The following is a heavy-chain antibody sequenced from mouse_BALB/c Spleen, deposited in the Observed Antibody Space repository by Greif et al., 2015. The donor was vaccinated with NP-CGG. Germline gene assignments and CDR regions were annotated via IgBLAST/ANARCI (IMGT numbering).Heavy chain of an antibody. CDR3: ARHALLEFIDV. D-gene: IGHD2-12*01. CDR2: ISSGGGST. Sequence: EVQVVESGGGLVKPGGSLKLSCAASGFAFSSYDMSWVRQTPEKRLEWVAYISSGGGSTYYPDTVKGRFTISRDNAKNALYPQKSVLKSEDTAMYYSARHALLEFIDVSGAETTVTVSA. J-gene: IGHJ1*01. CDR1: GFAFSSYD. V-gene: IGHV5-12-1*01.